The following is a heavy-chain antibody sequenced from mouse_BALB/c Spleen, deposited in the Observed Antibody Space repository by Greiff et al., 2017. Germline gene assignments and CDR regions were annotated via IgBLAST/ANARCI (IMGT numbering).Heavy chain of an antibody. D-gene: IGHD2-14*01. V-gene: IGHV6-6*02. CDR1: GFTFSNYW. Sequence: DVKLVESGGGLVQPGGSMKLSCVASGFTFSNYWMNWVRQSPEKGLEWVAEIRLKSNNYATHYAESVKGRFTISRDDSKSSVYLQMNNLRAEDTGIYYCTRRGTYYRYDDGDYYAMDYWGQGTSVTVSS. CDR2: IRLKSNNYAT. J-gene: IGHJ4*01. CDR3: TRRGTYYRYDDGDYYAMDY.